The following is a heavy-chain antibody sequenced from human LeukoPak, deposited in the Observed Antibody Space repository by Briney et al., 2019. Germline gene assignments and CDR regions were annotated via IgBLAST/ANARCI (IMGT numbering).Heavy chain of an antibody. CDR3: ARVIYGSGSYSVDY. CDR2: IKQDGSEK. Sequence: GGSLRLSCAASGFTFSSYWMSWVRQAPGKGLEWVANIKQDGSEKYYVDSVRGRFTISRDNAKNSLYLQMNSLRAEDTAVYYCARVIYGSGSYSVDYWGQGTLVTVSS. D-gene: IGHD3-10*01. V-gene: IGHV3-7*01. J-gene: IGHJ4*02. CDR1: GFTFSSYW.